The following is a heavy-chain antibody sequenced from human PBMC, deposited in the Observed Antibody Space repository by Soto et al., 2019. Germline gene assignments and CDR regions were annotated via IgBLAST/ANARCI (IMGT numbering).Heavy chain of an antibody. J-gene: IGHJ4*02. CDR2: IHSGGNT. CDR1: GGSISSGTYY. CDR3: IRDYGDFLIDY. V-gene: IGHV4-39*01. D-gene: IGHD4-17*01. Sequence: QLQLQESGPGLVKPSETLSLTCTVSGGSISSGTYYWGWIRQPPGKGLEWIGTIHSGGNTYYNPSLESRVTISVDTSKNQFSLRLSSVTVADTAVYYCIRDYGDFLIDYWGQGTLVTVSS.